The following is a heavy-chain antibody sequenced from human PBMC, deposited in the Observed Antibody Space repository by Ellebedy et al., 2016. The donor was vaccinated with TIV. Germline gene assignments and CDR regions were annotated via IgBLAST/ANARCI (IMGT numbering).Heavy chain of an antibody. V-gene: IGHV4-59*12. Sequence: SETLSLTXTVSGGSITDNYWSWIRQSPGKGLEWIGYIYSNGRTTYNPSLQSRVTFSIDTSQNGFSLRMTSVTAADTAVYFCARGLLGHYYDSSGVFDNWGQGTRVAVSS. J-gene: IGHJ4*02. CDR2: IYSNGRT. CDR1: GGSITDNY. D-gene: IGHD3-22*01. CDR3: ARGLLGHYYDSSGVFDN.